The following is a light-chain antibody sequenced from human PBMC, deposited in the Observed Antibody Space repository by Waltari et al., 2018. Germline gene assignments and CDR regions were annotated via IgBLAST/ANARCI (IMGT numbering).Light chain of an antibody. Sequence: EIVMTQFPGTLSLSPGERATLSCRASQSVTGNLAWYQQKPGQAPRLLIYGVSFRATGIPARFSGSGSGTDFTLTISSLQSEDFATYYCQHYNNWPLTFGRGTKVEIK. CDR3: QHYNNWPLT. V-gene: IGKV3-15*01. J-gene: IGKJ4*01. CDR2: GVS. CDR1: QSVTGN.